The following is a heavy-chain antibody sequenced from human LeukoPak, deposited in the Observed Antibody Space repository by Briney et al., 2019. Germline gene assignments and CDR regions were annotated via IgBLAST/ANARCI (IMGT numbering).Heavy chain of an antibody. Sequence: GGSLRLSCAASGFTFSSYAMSWVRQAPGKGLEWVSAISGSGGSTYYADSVKGRFTISRDNSKNTLFLQINSLTVEDTAVYYCASGGWQLTLDYWGQGILVTVSS. D-gene: IGHD1-26*01. CDR3: ASGGWQLTLDY. V-gene: IGHV3-23*01. J-gene: IGHJ4*02. CDR2: ISGSGGST. CDR1: GFTFSSYA.